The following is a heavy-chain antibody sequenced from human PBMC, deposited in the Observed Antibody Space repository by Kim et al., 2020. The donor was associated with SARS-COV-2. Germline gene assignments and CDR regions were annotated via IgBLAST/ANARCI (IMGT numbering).Heavy chain of an antibody. D-gene: IGHD6-13*01. Sequence: YYADSVKGRVTISRDNSKNTLYLQMNSLRAEDTAVYYCAREAYSSSCFDYWGHGTLVTVSS. CDR3: AREAYSSSCFDY. V-gene: IGHV3-30*01. J-gene: IGHJ4*01.